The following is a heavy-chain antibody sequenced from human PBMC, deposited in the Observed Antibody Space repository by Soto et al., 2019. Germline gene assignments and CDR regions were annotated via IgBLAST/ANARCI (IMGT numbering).Heavy chain of an antibody. Sequence: HPGGSLRLSCAASGFTFSSYAMSWVRQAPGKGLEWVSAISGSGGSTYYADSVKGRFTISRDNSKNTLYLQMNSLRAEDTAVYYCAKDSAYSSGWYWTLYYFDYWGQGTLVTVSS. CDR2: ISGSGGST. CDR3: AKDSAYSSGWYWTLYYFDY. V-gene: IGHV3-23*01. D-gene: IGHD6-19*01. CDR1: GFTFSSYA. J-gene: IGHJ4*02.